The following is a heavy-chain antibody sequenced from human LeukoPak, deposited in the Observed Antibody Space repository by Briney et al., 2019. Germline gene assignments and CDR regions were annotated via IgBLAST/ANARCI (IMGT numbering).Heavy chain of an antibody. CDR1: GFTFSTYG. CDR2: IRFXGTVK. CDR3: AXXXRANXESPSCYVXWFDP. D-gene: IGHD2-2*01. Sequence: GGSLRLSCSASGFTFSTYGMHWLRQAPGKGLEWVALIRFXGTVKEYVESVRGRFTIYRDNPKNTLFLQMNSLRLEDTAMYFCAXXXRANXESPSCYVXWFDPWGQGTLVIVSS. V-gene: IGHV3-30*02. J-gene: IGHJ5*02.